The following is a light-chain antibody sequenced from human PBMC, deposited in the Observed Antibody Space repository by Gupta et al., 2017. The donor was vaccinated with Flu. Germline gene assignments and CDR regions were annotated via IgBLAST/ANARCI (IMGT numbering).Light chain of an antibody. J-gene: IGKJ4*01. CDR2: AAS. Sequence: DLQMTQSPSSLSASVGDRVTITCRASQSISSYLNWYQQKPGKAPKLLIYAASSLQSGVPSRFSGSGSGTDFTLTISSLQPEDFATYYCQQSYSTLGTTFGGGTXVEIK. V-gene: IGKV1-39*01. CDR1: QSISSY. CDR3: QQSYSTLGTT.